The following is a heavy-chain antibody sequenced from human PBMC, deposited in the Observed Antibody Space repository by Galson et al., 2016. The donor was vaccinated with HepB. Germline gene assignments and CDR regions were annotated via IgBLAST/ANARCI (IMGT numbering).Heavy chain of an antibody. CDR1: GDSVNYFY. CDR2: IYYSGST. CDR3: GRRRPGGSMDF. D-gene: IGHD1-1*01. Sequence: SETLSLTCSVSGDSVNYFYWSWIRQSPGKGLEWIGYIYYSGSTSYNPSLKSRLTISIDKSKNRFSLQLNSVTAADTAVYFCGRRRPGGSMDFWGPGTTVTVSS. V-gene: IGHV4-59*08. J-gene: IGHJ6*02.